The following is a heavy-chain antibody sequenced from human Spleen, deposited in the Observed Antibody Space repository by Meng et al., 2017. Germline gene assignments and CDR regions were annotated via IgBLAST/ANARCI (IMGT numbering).Heavy chain of an antibody. D-gene: IGHD3-3*01. V-gene: IGHV3-66*02. CDR2: IYSDGST. Sequence: GESLKISCAAPGFTVSSNYMTWVRQAPGKGLEWVSLIYSDGSTYYADSVKGRFTVSRDSSKNTLYFQMNSLRVEDTAVYYCARDFMYDGDALDIWGQGTMVTVSS. CDR3: ARDFMYDGDALDI. J-gene: IGHJ3*02. CDR1: GFTVSSNY.